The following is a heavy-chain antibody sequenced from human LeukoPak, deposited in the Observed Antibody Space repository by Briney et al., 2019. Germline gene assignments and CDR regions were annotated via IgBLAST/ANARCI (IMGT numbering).Heavy chain of an antibody. V-gene: IGHV3-64*01. CDR2: ISSNGGST. Sequence: GGSLRLSCAASGFTFSSYAMHWVRQAPGKGLEYVSAISSNGGSTYYVNSVKGRFTISRDNSKNTLYLQMGSLRAEDTAVYYCARGRGKLGTSEGFDYWGQGTLVTVSS. J-gene: IGHJ4*02. CDR3: ARGRGKLGTSEGFDY. CDR1: GFTFSSYA. D-gene: IGHD7-27*01.